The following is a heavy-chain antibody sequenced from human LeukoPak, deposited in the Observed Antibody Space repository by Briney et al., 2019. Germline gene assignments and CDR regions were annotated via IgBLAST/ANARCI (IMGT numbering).Heavy chain of an antibody. D-gene: IGHD3-22*01. V-gene: IGHV4-38-2*02. J-gene: IGHJ5*02. CDR3: ARVHYYDASDYSTSNWFDP. CDR1: GYSISSGYF. CDR2: IHHDGIT. Sequence: SETLSLTCSISGYSISSGYFWGWIRQPPGKGLEWIGNIHHDGITYYNPSLKSRVTISLDPSKNQFSLKLTSVADADTALYHCARVHYYDASDYSTSNWFDPWGQGTLVTVSS.